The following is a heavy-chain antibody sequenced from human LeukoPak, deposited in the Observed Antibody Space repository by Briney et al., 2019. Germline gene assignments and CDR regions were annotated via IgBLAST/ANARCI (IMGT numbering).Heavy chain of an antibody. Sequence: PGGSLRLSCAASGFTFSSERLNWVRQAPGKGLEWVSTISGTTYYADSVKGRFSISRDDSQNMLFLQMDNLRADDTAVYYCAKILNAMYFDLWGRGTLVTVSS. V-gene: IGHV3-23*01. CDR2: ISGTT. J-gene: IGHJ2*01. CDR1: GFTFSSER. CDR3: AKILNAMYFDL. D-gene: IGHD2-2*01.